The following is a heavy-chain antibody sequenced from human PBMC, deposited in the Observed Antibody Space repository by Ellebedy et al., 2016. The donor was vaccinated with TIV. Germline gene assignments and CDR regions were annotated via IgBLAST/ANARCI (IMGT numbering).Heavy chain of an antibody. D-gene: IGHD3-16*01. CDR1: GFIISGDW. V-gene: IGHV3-7*03. Sequence: GESLKISCEASGFIISGDWMSWVRQAPGKGLEWVAHINQDGSAEYYVDSVKGRFTISRDNAKRSLFLQMNSLRVDDTAVYYCVTWGQSYGRWGQGSLVTISS. CDR2: INQDGSAE. J-gene: IGHJ4*02. CDR3: VTWGQSYGR.